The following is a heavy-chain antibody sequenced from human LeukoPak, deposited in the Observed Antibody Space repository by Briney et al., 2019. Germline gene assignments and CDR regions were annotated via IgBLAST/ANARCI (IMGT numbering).Heavy chain of an antibody. V-gene: IGHV3-64D*09. CDR1: GFTFSSYA. D-gene: IGHD6-13*01. Sequence: GGSLRLSCSASGFTFSSYAVHWVRQAPGKGLEFVSTVSGNGGITYHADAVKGRFTMSRDNSKNTLYLQMSSLRAEDTAVYYCVKDRTTGGYSSSWPTFQDWGQGTLVTVSS. CDR3: VKDRTTGGYSSSWPTFQD. CDR2: VSGNGGIT. J-gene: IGHJ1*01.